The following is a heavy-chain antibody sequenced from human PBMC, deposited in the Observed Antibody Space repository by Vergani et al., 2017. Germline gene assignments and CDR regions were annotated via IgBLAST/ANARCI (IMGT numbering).Heavy chain of an antibody. Sequence: EVQLVESGGGLVQPGGSLRLSCAASGFTFSSYSMNWVRQAPGKGLEWVSYISSSSSTIYYADSVKGRFTMSRDNAKNSLYLQMNSLRAEDTAVYYCAGETWGGDYVDYYYYYYMDVWGKGTTVTVSS. CDR1: GFTFSSYS. CDR2: ISSSSSTI. J-gene: IGHJ6*03. D-gene: IGHD4-17*01. CDR3: AGETWGGDYVDYYYYYYMDV. V-gene: IGHV3-48*04.